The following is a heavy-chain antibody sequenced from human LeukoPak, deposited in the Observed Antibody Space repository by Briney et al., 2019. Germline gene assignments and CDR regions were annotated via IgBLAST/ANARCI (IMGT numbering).Heavy chain of an antibody. J-gene: IGHJ4*02. Sequence: PGGSLRLSCAASGFTFSTYGMHWVRQAPGKGLEWVAVVSYDASSTYYVDPVKGRFTISRDNSKNTLYLQMNSLRSDDTAVYYCARDGIVGSPLFKFDYWGQGTLVTVSS. D-gene: IGHD1-26*01. CDR3: ARDGIVGSPLFKFDY. V-gene: IGHV3-30*03. CDR2: VSYDASST. CDR1: GFTFSTYG.